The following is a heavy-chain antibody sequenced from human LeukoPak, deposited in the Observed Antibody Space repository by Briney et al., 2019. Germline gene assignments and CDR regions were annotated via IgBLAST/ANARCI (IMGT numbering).Heavy chain of an antibody. CDR2: TYYSGST. J-gene: IGHJ4*02. D-gene: IGHD5-12*01. Sequence: SETLSLTCTVSGGSISSNYWTWIRQAPGKGLEWIGNTYYSGSTNYNPSLKSRVTISVDTSKNQFSLKLRSVTAADTAVYYCARSGYSGYDPYDSWGQGTLVTVSS. V-gene: IGHV4-59*01. CDR3: ARSGYSGYDPYDS. CDR1: GGSISSNY.